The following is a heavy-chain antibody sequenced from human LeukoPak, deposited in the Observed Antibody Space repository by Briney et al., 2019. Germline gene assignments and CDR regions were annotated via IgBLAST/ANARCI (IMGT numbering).Heavy chain of an antibody. CDR3: ARDGSYFNTSPLDY. V-gene: IGHV1-18*01. Sequence: ASVKVSCKASGYAFTSYGISWVRQAPGQGLEWIGGISAYNGNTNYAQKLQGRVTMSTDTSTSTAYMELRSLRSDDTAVYYCARDGSYFNTSPLDYWGQGTLVTVSS. J-gene: IGHJ4*02. CDR1: GYAFTSYG. D-gene: IGHD2-2*01. CDR2: ISAYNGNT.